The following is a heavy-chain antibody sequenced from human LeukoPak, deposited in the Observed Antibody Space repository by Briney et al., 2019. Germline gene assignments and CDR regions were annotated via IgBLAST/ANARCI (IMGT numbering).Heavy chain of an antibody. J-gene: IGHJ5*02. CDR3: ARRLERGYYDFWSGYYGWFDP. Sequence: SETLSHTCAVYGGSFSGYYWSWIRQPPGKGLEWIGEINHSGSTNYNPSLKSRVTISVDTSKNQFSLKLSSVTAADTAVYYCARRLERGYYDFWSGYYGWFDPWGQGTLVTASS. V-gene: IGHV4-34*01. CDR2: INHSGST. CDR1: GGSFSGYY. D-gene: IGHD3-3*01.